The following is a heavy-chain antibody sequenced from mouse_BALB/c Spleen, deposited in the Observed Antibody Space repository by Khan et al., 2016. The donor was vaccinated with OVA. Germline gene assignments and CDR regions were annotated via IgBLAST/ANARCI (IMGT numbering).Heavy chain of an antibody. CDR3: SRDDGYYFDY. V-gene: IGHV2-2*02. D-gene: IGHD2-3*01. CDR2: IWSGGSS. Sequence: QVQLQQSGPGLVQPSQSLSITCTVAGFSLTSYGVHWVRQSPGKGLEWLGVIWSGGSSDYNAAFISRLSISKDNSKSQVFFTMNSLQANETAIYYWSRDDGYYFDYWGLGTTLTVSS. CDR1: GFSLTSYG. J-gene: IGHJ2*01.